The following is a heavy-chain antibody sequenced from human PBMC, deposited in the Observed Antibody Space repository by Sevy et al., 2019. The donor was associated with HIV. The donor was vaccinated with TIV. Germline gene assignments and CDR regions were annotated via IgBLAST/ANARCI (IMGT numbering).Heavy chain of an antibody. D-gene: IGHD2-15*01. CDR3: ARSFSPRYCSGGGCPTGAFDI. Sequence: SETLSLTCTVSGGSISSGSYYWSWIRQPAGKGLEWIGRIYTSGSTNYNPSLKSRVTISVDTSKNQFSLKLSSVTAADTAVYYCARSFSPRYCSGGGCPTGAFDIWGQGTMVTVSS. V-gene: IGHV4-61*02. CDR2: IYTSGST. J-gene: IGHJ3*02. CDR1: GGSISSGSYY.